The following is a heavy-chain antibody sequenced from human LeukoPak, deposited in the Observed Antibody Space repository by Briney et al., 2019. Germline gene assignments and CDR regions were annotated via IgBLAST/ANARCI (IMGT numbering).Heavy chain of an antibody. V-gene: IGHV4-59*01. CDR2: IYYSGST. D-gene: IGHD4-23*01. CDR1: GGSISSYY. Sequence: PSETLSLTCTVPGGSISSYYWSWIRQPPGKGLEWIGYIYYSGSTNYNPSLKSRVTISVDTSKNQFSLKLSSVTAADTAVYYCARDHDYGGNRDAFDIWGQGTMVTVSS. J-gene: IGHJ3*02. CDR3: ARDHDYGGNRDAFDI.